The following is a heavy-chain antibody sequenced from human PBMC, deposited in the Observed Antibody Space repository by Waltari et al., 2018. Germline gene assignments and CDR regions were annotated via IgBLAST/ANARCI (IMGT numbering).Heavy chain of an antibody. D-gene: IGHD2-21*02. CDR1: GGSISGLY. J-gene: IGHJ5*02. CDR3: ARGGGGDWEWFDP. CDR2: IYYTGST. Sequence: QVQLQESGPSLLQPWETLSLICTVSGGSISGLYWSWVRQPPGKGLDWIGYIYYTGSTNFNPSLKSRVTMSVDTSKNQFSLKLSSVTAADTAFYYCARGGGGDWEWFDPWGQGTLVTVSS. V-gene: IGHV4-59*01.